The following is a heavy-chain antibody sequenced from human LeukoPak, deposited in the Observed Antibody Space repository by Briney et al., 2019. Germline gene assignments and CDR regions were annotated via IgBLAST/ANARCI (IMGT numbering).Heavy chain of an antibody. CDR3: ARGSKKAAAGKSRTTYYYYGMDV. J-gene: IGHJ6*02. D-gene: IGHD6-13*01. V-gene: IGHV4-31*03. CDR1: GGSISNGDHY. CDR2: IYYSGST. Sequence: SETLSLTCTVSGGSISNGDHYWSWIRQHPGKGLEWIGHIYYSGSTYYNPSLKSRGIISVETSKNQFSLKLSSVTAADTAVYYCARGSKKAAAGKSRTTYYYYGMDVWGQGTTVTVSS.